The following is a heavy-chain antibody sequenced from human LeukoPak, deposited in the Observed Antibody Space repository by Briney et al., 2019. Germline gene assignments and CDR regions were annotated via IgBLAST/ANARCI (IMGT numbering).Heavy chain of an antibody. CDR2: INADTGNT. CDR1: GYTFTTYT. D-gene: IGHD4-17*01. Sequence: ASVNVSCKASGYTFTTYTMHWVRQAPGQRLEWMGWINADTGNTKCSQEFQGRLTITRDTSASTVYMDLSSLKSEDMDVYYCARSGGSRGTVTPPGDFWGQGTMVTVSS. V-gene: IGHV1-3*03. CDR3: ARSGGSRGTVTPPGDF. J-gene: IGHJ4*02.